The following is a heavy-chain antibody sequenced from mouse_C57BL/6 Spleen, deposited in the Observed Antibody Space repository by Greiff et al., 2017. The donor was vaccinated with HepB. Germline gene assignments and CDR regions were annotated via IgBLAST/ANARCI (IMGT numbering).Heavy chain of an antibody. V-gene: IGHV5-16*01. J-gene: IGHJ2*01. CDR2: INYDGSST. CDR3: AREAITSYFDY. CDR1: GFTFSDYY. D-gene: IGHD2-4*01. Sequence: EVKLMESEGGLVQPGSSMKLSCTASGFTFSDYYMAWVRQVPEKGLEWVANINYDGSSTYYLDSLKSRFIISRDNAKNILYLQMSSLKSEDTATYYCAREAITSYFDYWGQGTTLTVSS.